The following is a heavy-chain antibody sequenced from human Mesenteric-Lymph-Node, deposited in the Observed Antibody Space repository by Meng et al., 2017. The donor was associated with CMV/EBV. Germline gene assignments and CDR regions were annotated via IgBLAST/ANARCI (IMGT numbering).Heavy chain of an antibody. J-gene: IGHJ6*02. CDR2: IKQDGSEK. V-gene: IGHV3-7*01. CDR3: ARDPYCSSTSCYYYYGMDV. CDR1: GFTFRSYW. D-gene: IGHD2-2*01. Sequence: GESLKISCAASGFTFRSYWMSWVRQAPGKGLEWVANIKQDGSEKYYVDSVKGRFTISRDNAKNSLYLQMNSLRAEDTAVYYCARDPYCSSTSCYYYYGMDVWGQGTTVTVSS.